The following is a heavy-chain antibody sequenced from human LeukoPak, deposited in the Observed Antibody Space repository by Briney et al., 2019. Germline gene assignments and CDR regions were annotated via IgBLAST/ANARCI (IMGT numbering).Heavy chain of an antibody. CDR3: ARDDGSGYYRFDQ. J-gene: IGHJ4*02. CDR1: GGSFSGYY. V-gene: IGHV4-34*01. CDR2: INHSGST. D-gene: IGHD3-22*01. Sequence: SETLSLTCAVYGGSFSGYYWSWIRQPPGKGLEWIGEINHSGSTNYNPSLKSRVTMSADTPKNQFSLKLTSVTAADTAVYYCARDDGSGYYRFDQWGQGTLVTVSS.